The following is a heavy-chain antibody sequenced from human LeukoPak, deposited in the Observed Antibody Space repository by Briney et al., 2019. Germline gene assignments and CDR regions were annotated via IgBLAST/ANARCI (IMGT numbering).Heavy chain of an antibody. CDR3: ATVGSGYSSSWYWFDP. CDR2: FDPEDGET. J-gene: IGHJ5*02. Sequence: DSVKVSCKVSGYTLTELSMHWVRQAPGKGLEWMGGFDPEDGETIYAQKFQGRVTMTEDTSTDTAYMELSSLRSEDTAVYYCATVGSGYSSSWYWFDPWGQGTLVTVSS. CDR1: GYTLTELS. D-gene: IGHD6-13*01. V-gene: IGHV1-24*01.